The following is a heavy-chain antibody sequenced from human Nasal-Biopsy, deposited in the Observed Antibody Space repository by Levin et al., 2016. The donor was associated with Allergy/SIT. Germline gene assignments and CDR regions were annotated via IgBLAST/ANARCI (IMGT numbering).Heavy chain of an antibody. CDR3: AGAHRVADFLTDY. CDR2: ISHTGVST. J-gene: IGHJ4*02. Sequence: GESLKISCAASGFTFSSYAMSWVRQASGKGLHWVSFISHTGVSTYYADSLKGRFTISRDNSKNTLYLLMNDLGAEDTAVYYCAGAHRVADFLTDYWGQGVLVTVSS. D-gene: IGHD2-21*02. CDR1: GFTFSSYA. V-gene: IGHV3-23*01.